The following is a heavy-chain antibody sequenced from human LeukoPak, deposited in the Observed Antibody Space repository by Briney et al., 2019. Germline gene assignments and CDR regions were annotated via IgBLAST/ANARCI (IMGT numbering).Heavy chain of an antibody. CDR2: INPSGRTT. D-gene: IGHD3-16*01. CDR1: GYSFTSYY. J-gene: IGHJ4*02. CDR3: AREEEGGPFDY. Sequence: GASVKVSCKASGYSFTSYYMHWVRQAPGQGLEWIGIINPSGRTTFYAQKLQGRVTVTRDTSTGTVYMELSSLRSEAPAVYYCAREEEGGPFDYWGQGTVVTVSS. V-gene: IGHV1-46*04.